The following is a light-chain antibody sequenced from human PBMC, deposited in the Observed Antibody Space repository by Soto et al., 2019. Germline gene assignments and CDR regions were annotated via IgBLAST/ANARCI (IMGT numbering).Light chain of an antibody. V-gene: IGKV3-20*01. CDR3: QQYGSSSFT. CDR2: ATS. J-gene: IGKJ2*01. Sequence: EIVLTQSPGTLSLSSGERATLYCRASQSVSSSYLAWYQQKPGQAPRLLVYATSSRATGLPDRFSGSGSGTDFTLTISRLEPEDFAVYYCQQYGSSSFTFGQGTKLEIK. CDR1: QSVSSSY.